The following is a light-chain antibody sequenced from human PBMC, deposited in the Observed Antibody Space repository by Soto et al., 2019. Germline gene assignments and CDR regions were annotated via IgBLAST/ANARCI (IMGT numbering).Light chain of an antibody. CDR3: QQYGSSPVT. CDR1: QSVTNNY. V-gene: IGKV3-20*01. J-gene: IGKJ1*01. Sequence: ESVLTQSPGTLSLSPGERATLSCRATQSVTNNYFAWYQQKPGQSPRLLIYGVSSRATDIPDRFSGSGSGTDFTLTISRLEPEDFAVYYCQQYGSSPVTFGQGTKVEIK. CDR2: GVS.